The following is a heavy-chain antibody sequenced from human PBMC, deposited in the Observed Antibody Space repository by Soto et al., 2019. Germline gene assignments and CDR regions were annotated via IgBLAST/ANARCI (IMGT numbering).Heavy chain of an antibody. D-gene: IGHD3-3*01. J-gene: IGHJ4*02. CDR2: ISWNSGSI. Sequence: EVQLVESGGGLVQPGRSLRLSCAASGFTFDDYAMHWVRQAPGKGLEWVSGISWNSGSIGYVDSVKGRFTISRDNAKNSLYLQMNSLRAEDTALYYCARGMHLDYDFWSGFDYWGQGTLVTVSS. V-gene: IGHV3-9*01. CDR1: GFTFDDYA. CDR3: ARGMHLDYDFWSGFDY.